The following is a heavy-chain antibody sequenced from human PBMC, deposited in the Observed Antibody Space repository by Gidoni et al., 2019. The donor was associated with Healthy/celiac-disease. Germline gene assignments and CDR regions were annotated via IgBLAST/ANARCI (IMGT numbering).Heavy chain of an antibody. J-gene: IGHJ5*02. V-gene: IGHV4-39*01. Sequence: QLQLQESGPGLVKPSETLSLTCNVSGGSISSSSYYWGWIRQPPGKGLEWIGSIYYSGSTYYNPSLKSRVTISVDTSKNQFSLKLSSVTAADTAVYYCAGTINWNYLNWFDPWGQGTLVTVSS. D-gene: IGHD1-7*01. CDR3: AGTINWNYLNWFDP. CDR1: GGSISSSSYY. CDR2: IYYSGST.